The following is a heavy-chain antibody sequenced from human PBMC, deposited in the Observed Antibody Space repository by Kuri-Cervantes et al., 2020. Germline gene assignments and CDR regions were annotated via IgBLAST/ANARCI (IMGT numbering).Heavy chain of an antibody. CDR3: ARVSSSWCPDL. Sequence: GGCLRLSCAVSGLTFSSYSMNWVRQAPGKGREWVSSISSSSSYIYYADSVKGRFTISRDNAKNSLYLQMNSLRADDTAVYYCARVSSSWCPDLWGQGTLVTVSS. CDR1: GLTFSSYS. CDR2: ISSSSSYI. J-gene: IGHJ5*02. V-gene: IGHV3-21*01. D-gene: IGHD6-13*01.